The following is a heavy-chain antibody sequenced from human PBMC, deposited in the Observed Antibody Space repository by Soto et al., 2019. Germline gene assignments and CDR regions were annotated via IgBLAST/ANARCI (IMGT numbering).Heavy chain of an antibody. D-gene: IGHD6-13*01. V-gene: IGHV3-23*01. J-gene: IGHJ4*02. CDR3: ARSLFIASTDTEPFDS. Sequence: PWGSLTLSCAASGFTFSSYAMSWFRQAPGKGLELVLAISGGGNDRFYAYSVRGRFTISRDDSRNTLYWDMSSLRAEDTAVHYCARSLFIASTDTEPFDSWGQGTLVTVSS. CDR1: GFTFSSYA. CDR2: ISGGGNDR.